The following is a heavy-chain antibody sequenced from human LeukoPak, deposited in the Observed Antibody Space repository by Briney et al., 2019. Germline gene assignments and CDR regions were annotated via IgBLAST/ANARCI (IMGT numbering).Heavy chain of an antibody. CDR1: GFTFSSNA. V-gene: IGHV3-23*01. CDR3: AKNRGVAPHYFDY. Sequence: GGSLRLSCAASGFTFSSNAMSWVRQAPGTGLEWVSAISGSGSSTYYADSVKGRFTISIDNSKNTLYLQMNSLRAEDTAVYYCAKNRGVAPHYFDYWGQGTLVTVSS. J-gene: IGHJ4*02. CDR2: ISGSGSST. D-gene: IGHD3-10*01.